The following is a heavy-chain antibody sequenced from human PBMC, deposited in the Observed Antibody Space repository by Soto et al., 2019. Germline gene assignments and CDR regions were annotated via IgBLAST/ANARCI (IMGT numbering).Heavy chain of an antibody. V-gene: IGHV1-46*01. Sequence: QVQLVQSGAEVKKPGASVKVSCKASGYTFTSYYMHWVRQAPGQGLEWMGIINPSGGSTSYAQKFQGRGTRTRDTSMGTVYMELSSLRSEDTAVYYCARGAPYNWNEHEYFDYWGQGTLVTVSS. CDR3: ARGAPYNWNEHEYFDY. CDR1: GYTFTSYY. CDR2: INPSGGST. J-gene: IGHJ4*02. D-gene: IGHD1-1*01.